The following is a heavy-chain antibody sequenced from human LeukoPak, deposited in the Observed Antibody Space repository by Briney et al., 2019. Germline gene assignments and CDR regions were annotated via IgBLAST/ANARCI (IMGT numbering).Heavy chain of an antibody. Sequence: ASVKVSCKASGYIFTGYYIHWVRQAPGQGLEWMGWINPNSGDTKYAQKFQGRVTMTRDTSISTAYMELSRLRSDDTAVYYCARLGSSSSDYWGQGTLVTVSS. J-gene: IGHJ4*02. V-gene: IGHV1-2*02. D-gene: IGHD6-6*01. CDR3: ARLGSSSSDY. CDR1: GYIFTGYY. CDR2: INPNSGDT.